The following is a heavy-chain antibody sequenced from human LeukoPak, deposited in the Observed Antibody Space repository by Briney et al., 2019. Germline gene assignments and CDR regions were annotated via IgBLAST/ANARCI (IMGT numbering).Heavy chain of an antibody. V-gene: IGHV3-7*01. D-gene: IGHD3-16*02. Sequence: GGSLRLSCAASGFTFSSYWMSWVRQAPGKGLEWVANIKQDGSEKYYVDSVKGRFTISRDNAKNSLYLKMNRLRAEDTAVYYCARALDDYVWGSYRYYYDYWGQGTLVAVSS. J-gene: IGHJ4*02. CDR3: ARALDDYVWGSYRYYYDY. CDR1: GFTFSSYW. CDR2: IKQDGSEK.